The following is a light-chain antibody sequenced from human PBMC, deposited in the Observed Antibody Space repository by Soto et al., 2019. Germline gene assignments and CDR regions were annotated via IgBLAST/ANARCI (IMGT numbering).Light chain of an antibody. CDR3: QQYNSSPPIT. V-gene: IGKV3-20*01. CDR1: QSVNNNY. Sequence: EIVMTQSPGTLSLSPGERATLSCRASQSVNNNYLAWYQKRPRQAHRLIIYGASSRATGIPDRFSGSGSGTDFTLTISSLQSEDFAVYYCQQYNSSPPITFGQGTRLEIK. CDR2: GAS. J-gene: IGKJ5*01.